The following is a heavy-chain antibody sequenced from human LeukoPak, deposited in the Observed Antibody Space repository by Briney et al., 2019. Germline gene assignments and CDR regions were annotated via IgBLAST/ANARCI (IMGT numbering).Heavy chain of an antibody. J-gene: IGHJ4*02. V-gene: IGHV1-69*04. CDR2: IIPILGIA. D-gene: IGHD2-15*01. CDR1: GGTFSSYA. Sequence: ASVKVSCKASGGTFSSYAISWVRQAPGQGLEWMGRIIPILGIANYAQKFQGRVTITADKSTSTAYMELSSLRSEDTAVYYCAREGGYCSGGSCHDWGQGTLVTVSS. CDR3: AREGGYCSGGSCHD.